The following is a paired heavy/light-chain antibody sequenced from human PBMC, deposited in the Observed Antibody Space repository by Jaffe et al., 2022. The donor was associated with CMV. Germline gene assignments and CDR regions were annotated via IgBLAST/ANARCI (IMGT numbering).Heavy chain of an antibody. CDR3: ARRSGPDYHYSGLDV. CDR2: IDPSDSYT. CDR1: GYSFISHW. V-gene: IGHV5-10-1*03. Sequence: EVHLVQSGAEVKKPGESLRISCKGSGYSFISHWIIWVRQMPGKGLEWMGRIDPSDSYTSYSPSFQGHVTISADKSFSTAYLQWGSLKASDTAMYYCARRSGPDYHYSGLDVWGQGTTVTVSS. D-gene: IGHD3-10*01. J-gene: IGHJ6*02.
Light chain of an antibody. J-gene: IGKJ2*01. CDR3: QQYGRSPNT. CDR2: GAS. Sequence: EIVLTQSPGTLSLSPGERATLSCRASQSVSSSFLAWYQQKPGQAPRLLIFGASSRATGIPDRFSGSGSGTDFTLTISRLEPEDFAVYYCQQYGRSPNTFGQGTKLEIK. CDR1: QSVSSSF. V-gene: IGKV3-20*01.